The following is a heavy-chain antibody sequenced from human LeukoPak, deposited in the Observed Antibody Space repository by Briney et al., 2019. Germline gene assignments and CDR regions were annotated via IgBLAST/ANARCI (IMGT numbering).Heavy chain of an antibody. CDR2: ISSNGGST. CDR3: VKTLYDSSAFYYDY. D-gene: IGHD3-22*01. J-gene: IGHJ4*02. V-gene: IGHV3-64D*06. Sequence: PGGSLRLSCAASGFTFSRYSMNWVRQAPGKGLEYVSAISSNGGSTYYADFAKGRFTISRDNSKNTLYLQMSSLRAEDTAVYYCVKTLYDSSAFYYDYWGQGTLVTVSS. CDR1: GFTFSRYS.